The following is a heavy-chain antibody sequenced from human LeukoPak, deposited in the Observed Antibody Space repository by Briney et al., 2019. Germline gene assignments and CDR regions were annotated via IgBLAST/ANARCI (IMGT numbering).Heavy chain of an antibody. J-gene: IGHJ3*02. CDR2: ISAYNGNT. D-gene: IGHD2-15*01. Sequence: GASVKVSCKASGYTFTSYGISWVRQAPGQGLEWMGWISAYNGNTNYAQKLQGRVTMTTDTSTSTAYMELRSLRSDDTAVYYCARDEYCSGGSCYSRVFPNAFDIWGQGTMVTVSS. CDR1: GYTFTSYG. V-gene: IGHV1-18*01. CDR3: ARDEYCSGGSCYSRVFPNAFDI.